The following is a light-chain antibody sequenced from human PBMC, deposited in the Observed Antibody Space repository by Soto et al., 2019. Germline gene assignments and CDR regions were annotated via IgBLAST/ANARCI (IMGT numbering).Light chain of an antibody. CDR3: STYTSTNTWV. Sequence: QSALPQPASVSGSPGQSITISCSGDNSDLGGFKFVSWYQHHPGKAPKLIIYAVSNRPSGVSTRFSGSKSGNTPSLTISGLQAEDEADYYCSTYTSTNTWVFGGGTKVTVL. J-gene: IGLJ3*02. V-gene: IGLV2-14*01. CDR1: NSDLGGFKF. CDR2: AVS.